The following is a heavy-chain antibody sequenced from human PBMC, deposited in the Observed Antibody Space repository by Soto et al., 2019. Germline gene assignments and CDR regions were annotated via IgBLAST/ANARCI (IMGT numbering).Heavy chain of an antibody. CDR3: ARAISGYVT. D-gene: IGHD5-12*01. CDR2: INAGNGDT. Sequence: VQLVQSGAEVKKPGASVRISCTASGISYTTYAIHWVRQAPGQGLEWMGWINAGNGDTRYSQRFQGRVTLTTDTSAATPYTDLSSLRSEDTSIYYCARAISGYVTWGQGTLVTVSS. J-gene: IGHJ4*02. V-gene: IGHV1-3*01. CDR1: GISYTTYA.